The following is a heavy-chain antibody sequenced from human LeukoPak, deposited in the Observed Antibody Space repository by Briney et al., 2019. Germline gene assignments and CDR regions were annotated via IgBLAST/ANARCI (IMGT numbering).Heavy chain of an antibody. CDR3: ARESGSGSRNDDEADY. Sequence: PGGSLRLSCAASGFTFSRYWMHWVRQAPGKGLVWVSRINIDGSSTNYADSVKGRFTISRDNAKNSLYLQMNSLRAEDTAVYYCARESGSGSRNDDEADYWGQGTLVTVSS. CDR2: INIDGSST. J-gene: IGHJ4*02. D-gene: IGHD3-10*01. CDR1: GFTFSRYW. V-gene: IGHV3-74*01.